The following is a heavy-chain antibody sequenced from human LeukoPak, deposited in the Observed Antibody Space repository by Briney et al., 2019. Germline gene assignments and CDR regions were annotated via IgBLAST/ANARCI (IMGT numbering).Heavy chain of an antibody. CDR2: IKQDGSEK. V-gene: IGHV3-7*04. D-gene: IGHD6-19*01. J-gene: IGHJ4*02. CDR1: GFTFSNYW. Sequence: GGSLRLSCAASGFTFSNYWMNWVRQAPGKGLEWVANIKQDGSEKYYVDSVKGRFTISRDNAKNSLYLQMNSLRAEDTAVYYCARAEKPRKGGLSSFDYWGQGTLVTVSS. CDR3: ARAEKPRKGGLSSFDY.